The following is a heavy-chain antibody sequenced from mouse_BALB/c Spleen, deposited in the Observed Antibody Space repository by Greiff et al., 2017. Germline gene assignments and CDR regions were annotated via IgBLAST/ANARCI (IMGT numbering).Heavy chain of an antibody. Sequence: VQLQQSGPELVRPGVSVKISCKGSGYTFTDYAMHWVKQSHAKSLEWIGVISTYYGNTNYNQKFKGKATMTVDKSSSTAYMELARLTSEDSAIYYCARGGYGLFDYWGQGTTLTVSS. V-gene: IGHV1-67*01. CDR2: ISTYYGNT. J-gene: IGHJ2*01. CDR3: ARGGYGLFDY. CDR1: GYTFTDYA. D-gene: IGHD1-1*01.